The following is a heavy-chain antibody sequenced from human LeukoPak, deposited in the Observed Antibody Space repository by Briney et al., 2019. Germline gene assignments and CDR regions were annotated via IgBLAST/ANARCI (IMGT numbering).Heavy chain of an antibody. V-gene: IGHV3-21*01. J-gene: IGHJ4*02. CDR2: ISISSSYI. D-gene: IGHD2-2*01. CDR1: GFTFSSYS. CDR3: VVVCSSTSCYAGLDY. Sequence: PGGSLRLSCAASGFTFSSYSMNWVRQAPGKGLEWVSSISISSSYIYYADSVKGRFTISRDNAKNSLYLQMNSLRAEDTAVYYCVVVCSSTSCYAGLDYWGQGTLVTVSS.